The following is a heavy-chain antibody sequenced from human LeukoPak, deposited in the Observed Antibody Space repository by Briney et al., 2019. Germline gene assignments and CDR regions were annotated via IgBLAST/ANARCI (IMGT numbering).Heavy chain of an antibody. V-gene: IGHV1-69*04. CDR3: ARAANLGVAAKEDYY. J-gene: IGHJ4*02. Sequence: SVKVSCKASGGTFSSYAISWVRQAPGQGLEWMGRIIPILGIANYAQKFQGRVTITADKSTSTAYMELSSLRSEDTAVYYCARAANLGVAAKEDYYWGQGTLVAVSS. D-gene: IGHD3-3*01. CDR2: IIPILGIA. CDR1: GGTFSSYA.